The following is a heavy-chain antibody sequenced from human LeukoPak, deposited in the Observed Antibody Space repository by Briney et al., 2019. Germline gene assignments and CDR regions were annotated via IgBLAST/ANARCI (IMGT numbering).Heavy chain of an antibody. V-gene: IGHV1-69*06. CDR2: IIPISGTA. D-gene: IGHD2-2*01. CDR1: GGTFSSYA. CDR3: ARDCSTTTCHESYYHYYYMDV. Sequence: GSSVKVSCKASGGTFSSYAISWVRQAPGQGPEWIGGIIPISGTAKYAQKLQGRVTISADMSTGTAYMELSSLRSDDTAVYYCARDCSTTTCHESYYHYYYMDVWGKGTTVTVSS. J-gene: IGHJ6*03.